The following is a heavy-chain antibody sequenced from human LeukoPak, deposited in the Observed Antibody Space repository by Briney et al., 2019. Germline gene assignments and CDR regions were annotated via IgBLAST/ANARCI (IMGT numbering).Heavy chain of an antibody. CDR2: IYYSGST. CDR1: GGSISSSSYY. CDR3: ARRYGSGSSGTFDY. Sequence: SETLSLTCTVSGGSISSSSYYWGWIRQPPGKGLEWIGSIYYSGSTYYNPSLKSRVTISVDTSKNQFSLKVSSVTAADTALYYCARRYGSGSSGTFDYWGQGTLVTVSS. D-gene: IGHD3-10*01. J-gene: IGHJ4*02. V-gene: IGHV4-39*07.